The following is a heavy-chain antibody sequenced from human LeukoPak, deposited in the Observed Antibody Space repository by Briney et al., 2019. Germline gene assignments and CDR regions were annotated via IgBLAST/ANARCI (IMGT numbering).Heavy chain of an antibody. V-gene: IGHV1-69*01. Sequence: SVKVSCKASGGTFSSYAISWVRQAPGQGLEWMGGIIPIFGTANYAQKFQGRVTITADESTSTAYMELSSLRSEDTAVYYCARTVDYYDSSGYHRSAFDIWGQGTMVTVSS. CDR2: IIPIFGTA. CDR1: GGTFSSYA. D-gene: IGHD3-22*01. J-gene: IGHJ3*02. CDR3: ARTVDYYDSSGYHRSAFDI.